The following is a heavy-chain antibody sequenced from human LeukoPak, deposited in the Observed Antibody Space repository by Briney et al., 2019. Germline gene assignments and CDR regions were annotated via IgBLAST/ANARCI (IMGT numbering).Heavy chain of an antibody. D-gene: IGHD3-3*01. J-gene: IGHJ6*03. Sequence: PGGSLRLSCAASGFTVSSNYMSWVRQAPGKGLEWVSVIYSGGSTYYADSVKGQLTITRDNYNNTLYLQMNILRAEETAVYYCARSITIFGVVTPYYYYYMDGWGKGATVTVSS. CDR2: IYSGGST. CDR3: ARSITIFGVVTPYYYYYMDG. V-gene: IGHV3-53*01. CDR1: GFTVSSNY.